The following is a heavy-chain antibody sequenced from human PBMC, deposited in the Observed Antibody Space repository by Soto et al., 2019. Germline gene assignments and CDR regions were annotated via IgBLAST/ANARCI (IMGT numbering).Heavy chain of an antibody. CDR1: GFTFSSYA. CDR3: AHFDWFIDY. V-gene: IGHV3-23*01. Sequence: GGSLRLSCAASGFTFSSYAMSWVRQAPGKGVEWVSAISGSGGSTYYADSVKGRFNISRDNSKNTLYLQMNSLRAEDTAVYYCAHFDWFIDYWGQGTLVTVSS. J-gene: IGHJ4*02. CDR2: ISGSGGST. D-gene: IGHD3-9*01.